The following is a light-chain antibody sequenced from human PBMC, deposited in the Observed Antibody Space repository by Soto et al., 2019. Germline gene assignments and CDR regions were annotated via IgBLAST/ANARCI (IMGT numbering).Light chain of an antibody. CDR2: RNN. V-gene: IGLV1-47*01. CDR1: SSNIGSNY. Sequence: QSVLTQPPSASGTPGQRVTISCSGSSSNIGSNYVYWYQQLPGPAPKLLIHRNNQRPSGVPARFSGSKSGTSASLAISGLRSDDEADYYCAAWDDSLSAFVFGTGTKVTVL. J-gene: IGLJ1*01. CDR3: AAWDDSLSAFV.